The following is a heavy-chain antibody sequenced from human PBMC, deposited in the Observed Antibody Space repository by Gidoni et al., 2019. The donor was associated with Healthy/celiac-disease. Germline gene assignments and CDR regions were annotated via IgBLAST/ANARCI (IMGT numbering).Heavy chain of an antibody. Sequence: QLQLQESGPGLVKPSETLSLTCTVSGGSISSSSYYWGWIRQPPGKGLEWIGRIYYIGSTYYNPSLKSRVTISVDTSKNQFSLKLSSVTAADTAVYYCARQEVILVVVADNWFDPWGQGTLVTVSS. CDR3: ARQEVILVVVADNWFDP. J-gene: IGHJ5*02. CDR1: GGSISSSSYY. V-gene: IGHV4-39*01. CDR2: IYYIGST. D-gene: IGHD2-15*01.